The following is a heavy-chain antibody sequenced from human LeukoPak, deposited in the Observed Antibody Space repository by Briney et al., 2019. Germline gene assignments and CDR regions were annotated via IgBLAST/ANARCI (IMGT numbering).Heavy chain of an antibody. D-gene: IGHD3-10*01. CDR3: ASPSGSNAFDI. Sequence: ASVKVSCKASGYTFTSYDINWVRQATGQGLEWMGWMNPNSGNTGYAQKLQGRVTMTRNTSISTAYMELSSLRSEDTAVYYCASPSGSNAFDIWGQGTMVTVSS. J-gene: IGHJ3*02. V-gene: IGHV1-8*01. CDR1: GYTFTSYD. CDR2: MNPNSGNT.